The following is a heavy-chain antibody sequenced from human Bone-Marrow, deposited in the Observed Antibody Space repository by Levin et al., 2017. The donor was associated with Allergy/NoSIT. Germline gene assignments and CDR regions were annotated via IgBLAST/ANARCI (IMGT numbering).Heavy chain of an antibody. D-gene: IGHD5/OR15-5a*01. J-gene: IGHJ4*02. V-gene: IGHV3-11*01. CDR2: ISSSGDTI. CDR3: ASPLLPHLNSVHYQTADY. Sequence: PGGSLRLSCAASGFRFSDYYMGWIRQAPGKGLEWIAFISSSGDTIYYTDSVKGRFSVSRDNSKNSLFLQMNSLGADDTAVYVCASPLLPHLNSVHYQTADYWGQGTLVTVSS. CDR1: GFRFSDYY.